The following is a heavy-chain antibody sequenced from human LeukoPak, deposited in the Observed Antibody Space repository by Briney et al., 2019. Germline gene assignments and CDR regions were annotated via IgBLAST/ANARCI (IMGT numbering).Heavy chain of an antibody. V-gene: IGHV4-59*12. Sequence: SETLSLTCTVSGGSISSYYWSWIRQHPGKGLEWIGYIYYSGSTYYNPSLKSRVTISVDTSKNQFSLKLSSVTAADTAVYYCARGGYYDILTGYYKVEYYFDYWGQGTLVTVSS. CDR3: ARGGYYDILTGYYKVEYYFDY. CDR1: GGSISSYY. CDR2: IYYSGST. J-gene: IGHJ4*02. D-gene: IGHD3-9*01.